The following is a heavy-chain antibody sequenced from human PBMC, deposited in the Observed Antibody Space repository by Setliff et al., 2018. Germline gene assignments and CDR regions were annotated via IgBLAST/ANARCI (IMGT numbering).Heavy chain of an antibody. CDR3: ARGNYAYWYFDL. D-gene: IGHD1-7*01. J-gene: IGHJ2*01. CDR2: VYYSGIA. CDR1: GGSISTYY. V-gene: IGHV4-59*12. Sequence: ETLSLTCTVSGGSISTYYWSWIRQPPGKGLEWIGYVYYSGIANYSPSLKSRLTISVDTSKNQFSLKLRSVTAADTAIYFCARGNYAYWYFDLWGRGTLVTVSS.